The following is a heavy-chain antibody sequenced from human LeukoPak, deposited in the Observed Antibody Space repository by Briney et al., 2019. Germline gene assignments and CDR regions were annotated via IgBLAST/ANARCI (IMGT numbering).Heavy chain of an antibody. D-gene: IGHD3-9*01. CDR1: GGSLSGYY. V-gene: IGHV4-34*01. CDR3: ARGPRYFDWLFYYFDY. CDR2: INHSGST. Sequence: SETLSLTCAVYGGSLSGYYWSWIRQPPGKGLEWIGEINHSGSTNYNTSLKSRVTISVDTSKNQFSLKLSSVTAADTAVYYCARGPRYFDWLFYYFDYWGQGTLVTVSS. J-gene: IGHJ4*02.